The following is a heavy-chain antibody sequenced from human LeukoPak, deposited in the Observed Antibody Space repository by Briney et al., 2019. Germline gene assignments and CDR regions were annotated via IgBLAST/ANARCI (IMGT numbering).Heavy chain of an antibody. D-gene: IGHD3-3*01. J-gene: IGHJ3*02. Sequence: PSETLSLTCTVSGGSISSYYWSWIRQPPGKGLEWIGYIYYSGSTNYNPSLKSRVTVSVDTSKNQFSLKLSSVTAADTAVYYCARHLSARITIFGVARPYAFDIWGQGAMVTVSS. CDR3: ARHLSARITIFGVARPYAFDI. CDR1: GGSISSYY. CDR2: IYYSGST. V-gene: IGHV4-59*08.